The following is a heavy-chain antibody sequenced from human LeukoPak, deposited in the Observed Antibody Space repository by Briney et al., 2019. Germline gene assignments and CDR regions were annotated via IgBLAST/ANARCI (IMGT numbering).Heavy chain of an antibody. D-gene: IGHD2-21*02. Sequence: ASVKVSCKASGYTFTGYYIYWVRQAPGQGLEWMGWITPNGGDTIYAQKFQGRVTMTRDTSISTAYMELSRLRSDDTAVYYCARAAYCGGDCYYYFEYWGQGTLVTVSS. CDR3: ARAAYCGGDCYYYFEY. V-gene: IGHV1-2*02. J-gene: IGHJ4*02. CDR2: ITPNGGDT. CDR1: GYTFTGYY.